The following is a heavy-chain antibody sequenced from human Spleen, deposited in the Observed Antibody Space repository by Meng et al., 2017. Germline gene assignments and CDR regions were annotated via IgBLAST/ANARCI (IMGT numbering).Heavy chain of an antibody. CDR3: ARGPTTMAHDFDY. D-gene: IGHD4-11*01. V-gene: IGHV4-34*01. Sequence: VQPQQLGAGLLNPSETLSLTCVSSGGSLRDYYWSWIRQPPGKGLEWIGEINHSGSTNYNPSLESRATISVDTSQNNLSLKLSSVTAADSAVYYCARGPTTMAHDFDYWGQGTLVTVSS. CDR2: INHSGST. CDR1: GGSLRDYY. J-gene: IGHJ4*02.